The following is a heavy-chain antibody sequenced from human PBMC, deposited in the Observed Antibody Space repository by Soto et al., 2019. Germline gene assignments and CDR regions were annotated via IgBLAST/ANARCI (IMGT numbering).Heavy chain of an antibody. CDR1: GFTVSSKY. J-gene: IGHJ4*02. CDR3: AKVSSSWYAGFFDL. V-gene: IGHV3-53*01. Sequence: SGGSLRLSCAASGFTVSSKYMSWVRQAPGKGLEWVSIIYSGGSIYYADSVKGRFTISRDNSMNTLYLQMNTLRAEDTAIYYCAKVSSSWYAGFFDLWGQGTLVTVSS. D-gene: IGHD6-13*01. CDR2: IYSGGSI.